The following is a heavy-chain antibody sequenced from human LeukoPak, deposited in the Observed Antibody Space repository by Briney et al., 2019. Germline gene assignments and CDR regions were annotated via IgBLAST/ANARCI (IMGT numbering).Heavy chain of an antibody. CDR1: GYTFTSYA. CDR3: ASDSGRGTIFWLAR. CDR2: INAGNGNT. Sequence: ASVKVSCKASGYTFTSYAMHWVRQAPGQRLEWMGWINAGNGNTKYSQKFQGRVAITRDTSASTAYMELSSLRSEDTAVYYCASDSGRGTIFWLARWGQGTLVTVSS. J-gene: IGHJ4*02. V-gene: IGHV1-3*01. D-gene: IGHD3-9*01.